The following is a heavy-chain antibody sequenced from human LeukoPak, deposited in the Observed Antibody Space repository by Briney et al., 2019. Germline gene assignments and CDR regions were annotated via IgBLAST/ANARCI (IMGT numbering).Heavy chain of an antibody. CDR1: GGSLSGYY. Sequence: SETLSLTCAVYGGSLSGYYWSWIRQPPGKGLEWIGEINHSGSTNYNPSLKSRVTISVDTSKNQFSLKLSSVTAADTAVYYCARGEWFGELFWWGQGTLVTVSS. V-gene: IGHV4-34*01. CDR3: ARGEWFGELFW. D-gene: IGHD3-10*01. CDR2: INHSGST. J-gene: IGHJ4*02.